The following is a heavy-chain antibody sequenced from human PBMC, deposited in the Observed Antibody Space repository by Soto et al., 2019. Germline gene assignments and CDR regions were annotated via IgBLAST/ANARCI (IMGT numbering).Heavy chain of an antibody. D-gene: IGHD3-16*02. Sequence: SETLSLTCAVSGGSISSGGYYWSWIRQHPAKGLEWIGYIYYSGTTYYNPSLKSRVTISADTSNNQFSLKLSSVTAADTAVYYCARGLGLEVTVRRFDPWGQGILVTVSS. J-gene: IGHJ5*02. CDR1: GGSISSGGYY. CDR2: IYYSGTT. CDR3: ARGLGLEVTVRRFDP. V-gene: IGHV4-31*11.